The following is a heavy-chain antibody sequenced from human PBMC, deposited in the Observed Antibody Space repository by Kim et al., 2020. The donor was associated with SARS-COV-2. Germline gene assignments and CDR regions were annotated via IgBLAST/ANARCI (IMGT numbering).Heavy chain of an antibody. V-gene: IGHV3-53*05. CDR3: ARELVRVGASSYYYYGMDV. D-gene: IGHD1-26*01. J-gene: IGHJ6*02. Sequence: GGSLRLSCAASGFTFSSYYMSWVRQAPGKGLEWVAVIYNGGSTKYEASVKSRFTISTDNSKKTLYLQMNSLRAADTAVYYCARELVRVGASSYYYYGMDVWGQGTTVTVSS. CDR2: IYNGGST. CDR1: GFTFSSYY.